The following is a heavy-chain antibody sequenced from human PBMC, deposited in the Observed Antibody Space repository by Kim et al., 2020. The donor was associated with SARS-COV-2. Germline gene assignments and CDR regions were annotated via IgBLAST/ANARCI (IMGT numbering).Heavy chain of an antibody. D-gene: IGHD3-10*01. CDR3: ARDYYGYTI. V-gene: IGHV4-61*01. J-gene: IGHJ3*02. Sequence: SETLSLTCTVSGGSVSSGSYYWSWIRQPPGKGLEWIGYMFYRGSASYNPSLKSRATISADTSKNQFSLNLSSVTAADTAIYYCARDYYGYTIWGQGTMVT. CDR2: MFYRGSA. CDR1: GGSVSSGSYY.